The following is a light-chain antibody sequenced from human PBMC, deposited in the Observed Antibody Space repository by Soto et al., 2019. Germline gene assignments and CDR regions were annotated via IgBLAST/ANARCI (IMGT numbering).Light chain of an antibody. Sequence: EIVLTQSPGTLSFSPGERATLSCRASRSVSSNYLAWYQQKPGQPPRLLIYGTSSRATGIPDRFSGSGSGTDFTLTISRLEPEDFAVYYCQEHRTSPPSWTFGQGTKVEI. J-gene: IGKJ1*01. CDR1: RSVSSNY. CDR2: GTS. V-gene: IGKV3-20*01. CDR3: QEHRTSPPSWT.